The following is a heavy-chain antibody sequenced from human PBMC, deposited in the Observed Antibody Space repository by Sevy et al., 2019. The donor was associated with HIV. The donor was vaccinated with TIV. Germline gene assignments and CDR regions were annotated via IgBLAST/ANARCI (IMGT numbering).Heavy chain of an antibody. CDR2: INGNGDST. CDR1: VFIFNNYA. V-gene: IGHV3-23*01. Sequence: GGSLRLSCAGSVFIFNNYAMSWVRQVPGKGLEWVSGINGNGDSTNYADSAKDRFTISRDNSKSTLYLQMNSLRAEDTAVYYCAKDYYDSGGYYFYPARPTAFDLWGQGTMVTVSS. J-gene: IGHJ3*01. CDR3: AKDYYDSGGYYFYPARPTAFDL. D-gene: IGHD3-22*01.